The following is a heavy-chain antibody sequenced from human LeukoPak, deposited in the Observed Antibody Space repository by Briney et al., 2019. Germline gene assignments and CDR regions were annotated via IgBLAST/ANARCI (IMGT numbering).Heavy chain of an antibody. D-gene: IGHD2-21*01. Sequence: SETLSLTCTVSGVSISISSDYWGWIRQPPGKGLEWIGSIYNSGTTYYNTSLRSRVTMSVDTSMNRFSLVLTSVTAADTAMYYCARLGGAYFRGGMDVWGRGTTVTVSS. J-gene: IGHJ6*02. CDR2: IYNSGTT. V-gene: IGHV4-39*07. CDR1: GVSISISSDY. CDR3: ARLGGAYFRGGMDV.